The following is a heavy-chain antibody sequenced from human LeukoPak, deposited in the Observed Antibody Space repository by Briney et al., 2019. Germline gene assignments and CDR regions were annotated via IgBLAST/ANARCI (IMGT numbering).Heavy chain of an antibody. CDR2: IYTSGST. V-gene: IGHV4-61*02. Sequence: SETLSLTCTVSGGSISSGSYYWSWIRQPAGKGLEWIGRIYTSGSTNYNPSLKSRVTISVDKSKNQFSLKLSSVTAADTAVYYCARDLDSIAVAGTDIWYFDLWGRGTLVTVSS. J-gene: IGHJ2*01. D-gene: IGHD6-19*01. CDR1: GGSISSGSYY. CDR3: ARDLDSIAVAGTDIWYFDL.